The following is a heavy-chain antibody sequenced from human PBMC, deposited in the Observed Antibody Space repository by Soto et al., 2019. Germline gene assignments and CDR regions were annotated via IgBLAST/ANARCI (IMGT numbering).Heavy chain of an antibody. V-gene: IGHV5-51*01. J-gene: IGHJ6*03. CDR3: ARFPSGDYYYYYYMDV. CDR1: GYSFTSYW. CDR2: IYPGDSDT. D-gene: IGHD1-26*01. Sequence: PGESLKISCKGSGYSFTSYWIGWVRQMPGKGLEWMGIIYPGDSDTRYSPSFQGQVTISADKSISTAYLQWSSLKASDTAMYYCARFPSGDYYYYYYMDVWGKGTTVTVSS.